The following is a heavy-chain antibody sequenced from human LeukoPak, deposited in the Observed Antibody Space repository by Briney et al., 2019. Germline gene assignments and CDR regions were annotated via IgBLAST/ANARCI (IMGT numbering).Heavy chain of an antibody. D-gene: IGHD2-15*01. CDR3: AKGDGGSCSSSSCSTYFDY. Sequence: PGGSLRLSCAASGFTFSTYAMNWVRQAPGKALEWVSAISGGGETTYNADSVKGRFIISRDNSKNTLYLQMKGLRAEDTAIYYCAKGDGGSCSSSSCSTYFDYWGQGTLVTVSS. V-gene: IGHV3-23*01. CDR2: ISGGGETT. J-gene: IGHJ4*02. CDR1: GFTFSTYA.